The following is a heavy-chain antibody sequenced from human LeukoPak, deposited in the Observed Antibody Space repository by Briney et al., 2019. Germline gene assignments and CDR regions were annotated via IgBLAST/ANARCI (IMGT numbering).Heavy chain of an antibody. J-gene: IGHJ4*02. D-gene: IGHD2-21*02. CDR2: IIPIFGTA. V-gene: IGHV1-69*01. Sequence: SVKVSCKASGGTFSSYAISWVRQDPGEGVEWMGGIIPIFGTANYAQKFQGRVTITADESTSTAYMELSSLRSEDTAVYYCARALAYCGGDCYGPLDYGGQGALVTVSS. CDR3: ARALAYCGGDCYGPLDY. CDR1: GGTFSSYA.